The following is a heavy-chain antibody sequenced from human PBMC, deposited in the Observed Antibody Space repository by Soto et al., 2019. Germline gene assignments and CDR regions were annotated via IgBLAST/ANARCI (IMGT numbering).Heavy chain of an antibody. D-gene: IGHD2-21*02. CDR3: AGERGYGGNSGFDS. V-gene: IGHV4-31*03. J-gene: IGHJ4*02. Sequence: QVQLQESGPGLVEPSQTLSLTCTVSGGSINSGGYYWSWIRQHPGKGLEWIGYIYYSGSAYYNPALKSRVTILSDTSENQFSLNLRSVTAADSAMYYCAGERGYGGNSGFDSWGQGTLVTVSS. CDR2: IYYSGSA. CDR1: GGSINSGGYY.